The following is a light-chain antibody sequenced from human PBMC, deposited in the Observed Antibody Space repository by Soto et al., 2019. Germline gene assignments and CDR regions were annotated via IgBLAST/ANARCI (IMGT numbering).Light chain of an antibody. Sequence: DIQMTQSPFSLSASVGDRVTITCRASRSISIFLNWYQQKPGRAPKLLIYSASTLQTGVPSRFTGSGSATDFSLSISSLQPEDTETYYCQQGYGTPFTFGQGTRLE. CDR2: SAS. V-gene: IGKV1-39*01. CDR3: QQGYGTPFT. J-gene: IGKJ5*01. CDR1: RSISIF.